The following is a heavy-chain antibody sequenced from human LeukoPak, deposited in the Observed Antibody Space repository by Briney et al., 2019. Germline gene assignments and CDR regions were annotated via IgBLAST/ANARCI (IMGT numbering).Heavy chain of an antibody. CDR1: GGTFSSYA. V-gene: IGHV1-69*05. J-gene: IGHJ4*02. CDR2: IIPIFGTA. CDR3: SGGTVTTMIFDF. Sequence: GASVKVSCKASGGTFSSYAISWVRQAPGQRLERIGGIIPIFGTANYAQKFEGRAQITTDESTSTAYMELSSLRSEDTAVYYCSGGTVTTMIFDFWGQGTLVTVSS. D-gene: IGHD4-17*01.